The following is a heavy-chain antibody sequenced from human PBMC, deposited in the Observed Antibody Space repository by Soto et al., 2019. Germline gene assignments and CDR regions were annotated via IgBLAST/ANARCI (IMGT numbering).Heavy chain of an antibody. CDR3: ALLFWAASGTRYYFDY. D-gene: IGHD6-13*01. CDR1: GFSFSTSAVG. J-gene: IGHJ4*02. Sequence: QITLTESGPTLVKPTQTLTLTCTFSGFSFSTSAVGVGWIRQPPGKALEGLALLYWDDDKRYSPFLKSRLTITTDTSTSQVVLTMTNMDPVDTGTYYCALLFWAASGTRYYFDYWGQGTLVTVSS. CDR2: LYWDDDK. V-gene: IGHV2-5*02.